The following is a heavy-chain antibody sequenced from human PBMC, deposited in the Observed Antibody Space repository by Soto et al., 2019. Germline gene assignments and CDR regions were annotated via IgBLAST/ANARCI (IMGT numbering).Heavy chain of an antibody. CDR1: GYTFTTFG. Sequence: GESRKVSCAGCGYTFTTFGVSWVLQKPCNGLEWMGRIDPGDTYATYSPAFQGHVTISADKATSTAYLQWSSLKASDTAMYFCARMSCSTTTCDSWFDCRGQRTLIPLST. D-gene: IGHD2-2*01. J-gene: IGHJ5*01. CDR3: ARMSCSTTTCDSWFDC. CDR2: IDPGDTYA. V-gene: IGHV5-10-1*01.